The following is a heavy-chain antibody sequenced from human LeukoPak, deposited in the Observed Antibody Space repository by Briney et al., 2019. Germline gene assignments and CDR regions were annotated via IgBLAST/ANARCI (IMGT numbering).Heavy chain of an antibody. Sequence: PGGSLRLSCAASGFTFSSYWMSWVRQAPGKGLEWVANIKQDGSEKYYVDSVKGRFTISRDNAKNSLYLQMNSLRAEDTAVYYCARGGLVLLWFGGSGSYGMDVWGQGTTVTVSS. CDR1: GFTFSSYW. D-gene: IGHD3-10*01. CDR2: IKQDGSEK. J-gene: IGHJ6*02. CDR3: ARGGLVLLWFGGSGSYGMDV. V-gene: IGHV3-7*01.